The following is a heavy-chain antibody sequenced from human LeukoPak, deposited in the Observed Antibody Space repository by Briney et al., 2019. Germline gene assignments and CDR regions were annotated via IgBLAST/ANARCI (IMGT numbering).Heavy chain of an antibody. V-gene: IGHV4-39*01. CDR1: GGSTSSSSYY. CDR3: ARRGGTHGDYFDY. CDR2: IYYSGST. J-gene: IGHJ4*02. D-gene: IGHD3-16*01. Sequence: SETLSLTCTVSGGSTSSSSYYWGWIRQPPGKGLEWIGSIYYSGSTYYNPSLKSRVTISVDTSKNQFSLKLSSVTAADTAVYYCARRGGTHGDYFDYWGQGTLVTVSS.